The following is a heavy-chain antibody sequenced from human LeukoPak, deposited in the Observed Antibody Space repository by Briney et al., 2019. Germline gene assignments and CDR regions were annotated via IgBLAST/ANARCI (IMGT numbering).Heavy chain of an antibody. CDR2: IYTSGST. Sequence: PSGTLSLTCTVSGGSISSYYWSWIRQPAGKGLEWIGRIYTSGSTDYNPSLKSRVTMSVDTSKNQFSLRLTSVTAADTAVYYCARGPPPDFDYWGQGTLVTVSS. V-gene: IGHV4-4*07. J-gene: IGHJ4*02. CDR3: ARGPPPDFDY. CDR1: GGSISSYY.